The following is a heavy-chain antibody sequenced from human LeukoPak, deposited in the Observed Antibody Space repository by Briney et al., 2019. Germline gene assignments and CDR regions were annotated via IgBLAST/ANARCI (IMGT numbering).Heavy chain of an antibody. CDR3: ARDSSGWYNSPYLDY. CDR1: GYTFTSYY. CDR2: INPSGGST. J-gene: IGHJ4*02. V-gene: IGHV1-46*01. D-gene: IGHD6-19*01. Sequence: ASVKVSCKASGYTFTSYYMHWVRQAPGQGLEWMGIINPSGGSTSYAQKFQGRVTMTRDTSTSTVYMELSRLRSEDTAVYYCARDSSGWYNSPYLDYWGQGTLVTVSS.